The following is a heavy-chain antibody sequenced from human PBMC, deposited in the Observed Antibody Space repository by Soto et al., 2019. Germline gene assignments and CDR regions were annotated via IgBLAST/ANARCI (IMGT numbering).Heavy chain of an antibody. CDR2: LIPILGTT. D-gene: IGHD6-19*01. V-gene: IGHV1-69*01. J-gene: IGHJ3*01. CDR3: ARGGTSGWLKGAYDV. Sequence: QVQLVQSGAEVRKPGSSVKVSCKASGGTFSSDAVSWVRQAPGQGLEWMGGLIPILGTTHYAQKFQGRVTITADESTNTAYMELNSLTSEDTAIYYCARGGTSGWLKGAYDVWGQGTMVTVS. CDR1: GGTFSSDA.